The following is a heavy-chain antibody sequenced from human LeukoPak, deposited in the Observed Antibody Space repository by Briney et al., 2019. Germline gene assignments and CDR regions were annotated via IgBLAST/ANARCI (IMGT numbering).Heavy chain of an antibody. CDR3: ARGKNYYGSGSYYNWWFDP. V-gene: IGHV4-39*07. CDR2: VSYSGTT. CDR1: GGSISSSTYY. Sequence: PSETLSLTCTVSGGSISSSTYYWGWIRQSPGKGLEWIGAVSYSGTTYYNPSLKSRVTISVDTSKNQFSLKLSSVTAADTAVYYCARGKNYYGSGSYYNWWFDPWGQGTLVTVSS. J-gene: IGHJ5*02. D-gene: IGHD3-10*01.